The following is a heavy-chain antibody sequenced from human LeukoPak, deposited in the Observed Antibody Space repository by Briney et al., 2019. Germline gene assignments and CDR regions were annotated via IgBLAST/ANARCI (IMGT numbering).Heavy chain of an antibody. V-gene: IGHV1-69*04. J-gene: IGHJ6*02. Sequence: VASVKVSCKASGGTFSSYAISWVRQAPGQGLEWMGRIIPILGIANYAQKFQGRVTITADKSTSTAYMELSSLRSEDTAVYYCARDGGTGCSSTSCYIPTNYYYYGMDVWGQGTTVTVSS. CDR1: GGTFSSYA. D-gene: IGHD2-2*01. CDR2: IIPILGIA. CDR3: ARDGGTGCSSTSCYIPTNYYYYGMDV.